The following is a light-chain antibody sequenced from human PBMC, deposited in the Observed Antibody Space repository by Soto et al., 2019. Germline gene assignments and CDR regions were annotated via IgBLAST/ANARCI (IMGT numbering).Light chain of an antibody. J-gene: IGLJ3*02. Sequence: QSVLTQPPSASATPGQRVTISCSGSSSNIGTNYVYWYQQLPGAAPKLLMYSNNERPSGVPDRFSGSKSGTSASLAISGLRSEDEADYYCAAWDDSLSGPVFGGGTKLTVL. CDR1: SSNIGTNY. CDR3: AAWDDSLSGPV. V-gene: IGLV1-47*02. CDR2: SNN.